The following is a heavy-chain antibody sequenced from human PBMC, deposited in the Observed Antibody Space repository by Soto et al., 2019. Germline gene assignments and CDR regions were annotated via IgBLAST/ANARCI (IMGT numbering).Heavy chain of an antibody. Sequence: EMQLLESGGGLVQPGGSLRLSCAASGFTFSSYAMSWVRQAPGKGLEWVSSISTSGGTTYYADSVKGRFTISRDSSKNTLYLQVNSMRAEDTAVYYCAKVSSGYYFYYYMDVWGKGTTVTVSS. D-gene: IGHD3-22*01. J-gene: IGHJ6*03. CDR2: ISTSGGTT. CDR3: AKVSSGYYFYYYMDV. CDR1: GFTFSSYA. V-gene: IGHV3-23*01.